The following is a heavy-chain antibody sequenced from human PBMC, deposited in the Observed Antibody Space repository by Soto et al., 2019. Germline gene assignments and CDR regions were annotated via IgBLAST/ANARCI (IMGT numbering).Heavy chain of an antibody. CDR1: GGSVSSGSYY. J-gene: IGHJ4*02. Sequence: QVQLQESGPGLVKPSETLALTCTVSGGSVSSGSYYWSWIRQPPGKGLEWIGYIHYSGSTNYKPSLQSRVTLSGDTSKNQFALKLSSVTAAGTAVYYWARGTGSPPSDYWGQGTLVTVSS. CDR3: ARGTGSPPSDY. V-gene: IGHV4-61*01. D-gene: IGHD6-6*01. CDR2: IHYSGST.